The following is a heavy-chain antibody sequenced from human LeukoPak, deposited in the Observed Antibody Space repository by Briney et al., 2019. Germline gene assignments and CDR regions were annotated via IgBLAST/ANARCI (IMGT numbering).Heavy chain of an antibody. Sequence: SVKVSCKASGGTFSSYAISWVRQAPGQGLEWMGGIIPIFGTANYAQKFQGRVTITADESTSTAYMELSSLRSEDTAVYYCARDLGYCSSTSCYKVFDIWGRGTMVTVSS. D-gene: IGHD2-2*02. V-gene: IGHV1-69*01. CDR1: GGTFSSYA. CDR3: ARDLGYCSSTSCYKVFDI. CDR2: IIPIFGTA. J-gene: IGHJ3*02.